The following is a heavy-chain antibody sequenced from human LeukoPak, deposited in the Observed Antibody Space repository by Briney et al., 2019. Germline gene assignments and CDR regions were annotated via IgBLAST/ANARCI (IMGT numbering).Heavy chain of an antibody. Sequence: GGSLRLSCAASGFTFSSYSMNWVRQAPGKGLEWVSSISSSSSYIYYADSVKGRFTISRDNSKNTLYLQMNSLRAEDTAVYYCAKDLGGGTVTTTNYWGQGTLVTVSS. CDR1: GFTFSSYS. CDR3: AKDLGGGTVTTTNY. CDR2: ISSSSSYI. D-gene: IGHD4-17*01. V-gene: IGHV3-21*01. J-gene: IGHJ4*02.